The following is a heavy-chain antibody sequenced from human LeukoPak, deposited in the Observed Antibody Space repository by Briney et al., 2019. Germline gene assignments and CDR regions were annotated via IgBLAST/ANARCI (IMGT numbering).Heavy chain of an antibody. J-gene: IGHJ3*01. V-gene: IGHV4-59*08. CDR3: ARRRVYDKRAFDV. D-gene: IGHD3-16*01. CDR1: GVSFSSYY. CDR2: IYYTGST. Sequence: SETLSLTCTVSGVSFSSYYWSWIRQPPGKGLEWIGYIYYTGSTDSNPSLKSRVNISLDTSKEQISLKLSSVTAADTAVYYCARRRVYDKRAFDVWGQGTMVTVSS.